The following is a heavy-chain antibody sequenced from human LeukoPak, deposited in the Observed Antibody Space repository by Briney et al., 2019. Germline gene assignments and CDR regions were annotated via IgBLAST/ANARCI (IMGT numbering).Heavy chain of an antibody. V-gene: IGHV4-59*01. D-gene: IGHD1-7*01. Sequence: SETLSLTCTVSGGSISSYYWSWIRQPPGEGLEWIGYIYYSGSTNYNPSLKSRVTMSVDTSKNQFSLKLSSVTAADTAVYYCARVPGGGTAANWGQGTMVTVSS. CDR2: IYYSGST. J-gene: IGHJ3*01. CDR1: GGSISSYY. CDR3: ARVPGGGTAAN.